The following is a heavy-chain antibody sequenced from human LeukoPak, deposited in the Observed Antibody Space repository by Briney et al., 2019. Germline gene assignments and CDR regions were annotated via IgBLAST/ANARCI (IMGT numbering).Heavy chain of an antibody. J-gene: IGHJ4*02. CDR2: IYYSGST. V-gene: IGHV4-59*01. D-gene: IGHD3-16*02. CDR1: GGSISSYC. CDR3: ARGVVWGSYRDFDY. Sequence: PSETLSLTCTVSGGSISSYCWSWIRQPPGKGLEWIGYIYYSGSTNYNPSLKSRVTISVDTSKNQFSLKLSSVTAADTAVYYCARGVVWGSYRDFDYWGQGTLVTVSS.